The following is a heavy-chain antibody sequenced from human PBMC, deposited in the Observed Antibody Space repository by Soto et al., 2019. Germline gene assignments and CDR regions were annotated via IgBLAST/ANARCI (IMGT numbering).Heavy chain of an antibody. CDR2: ISSSSSYI. CDR3: AREVQNYYGSGSDYNC. Sequence: GGSLRLSCAASGFTFSSYSMNWVRQAPGKGLEWVSSISSSSSYIYYADSVKGRFTISRDNAKNSLYLQMNSLRAEDTAVYYCAREVQNYYGSGSDYNCWGQGTLVTVSS. D-gene: IGHD3-10*01. CDR1: GFTFSSYS. V-gene: IGHV3-21*01. J-gene: IGHJ4*02.